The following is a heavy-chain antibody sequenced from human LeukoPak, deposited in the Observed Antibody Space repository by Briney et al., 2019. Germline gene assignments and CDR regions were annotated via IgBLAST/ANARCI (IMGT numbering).Heavy chain of an antibody. CDR1: GFTFNSYW. CDR2: INSDGSDT. Sequence: GESLKISCAASGFTFNSYWFHWVRQAPGKGLVWVSRINSDGSDTIYADSVKGRFTISRDNAKSTVYQQMNSLKAEDTAVYYCAKGGYHHGFDIWGQGTMVTVSS. V-gene: IGHV3-74*01. J-gene: IGHJ3*02. D-gene: IGHD2-15*01. CDR3: AKGGYHHGFDI.